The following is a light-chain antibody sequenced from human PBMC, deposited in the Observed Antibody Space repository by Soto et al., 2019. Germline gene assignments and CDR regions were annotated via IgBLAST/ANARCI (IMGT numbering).Light chain of an antibody. V-gene: IGKV3-11*01. CDR3: QQRSNWIT. CDR2: DAS. Sequence: EIVLTQSPATLSLSPGERATLSCRASQSVSSYLAWYQQKPGQAPRLLIYDASNRATGIPARFSGSGSGTDFTLTISSLEPEYFAVYYCQQRSNWITFGPGTKVDIK. J-gene: IGKJ3*01. CDR1: QSVSSY.